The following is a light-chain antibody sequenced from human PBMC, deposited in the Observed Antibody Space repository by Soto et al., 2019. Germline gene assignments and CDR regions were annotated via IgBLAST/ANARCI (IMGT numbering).Light chain of an antibody. Sequence: DIQMTQSPSTLSASVGDRVTITCRASQSISSWLAWYQQKPGKAPKVLIYDASTLESGVPSRFSASGSGTEFTLTISSLQPEDFATYCGQQYASSFMYTFGQGTKLEI. CDR2: DAS. J-gene: IGKJ2*01. CDR3: QQYASSFMYT. CDR1: QSISSW. V-gene: IGKV1-5*01.